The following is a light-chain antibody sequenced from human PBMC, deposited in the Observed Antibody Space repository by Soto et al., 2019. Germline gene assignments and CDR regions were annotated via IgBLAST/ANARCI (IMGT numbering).Light chain of an antibody. J-gene: IGKJ4*01. CDR3: QPRSNWLPLT. V-gene: IGKV3-11*01. CDR2: DAS. Sequence: IVLTQSPATMSLSPGERATLSCRASQSVSSYLAWYQQKPGQAPRLLLYDASNRDTGIPARFSGSGSGTDFTLTISSLEPEDVAVYYCQPRSNWLPLTFGGGTKVEIK. CDR1: QSVSSY.